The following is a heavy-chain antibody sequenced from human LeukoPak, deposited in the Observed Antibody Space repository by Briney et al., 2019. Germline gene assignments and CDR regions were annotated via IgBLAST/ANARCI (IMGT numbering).Heavy chain of an antibody. CDR2: IRYDGSNK. D-gene: IGHD2-2*01. CDR1: GFTFSRHG. Sequence: PGGSLRLSCAASGFTFSRHGMHWVRQAPGKGLEWVAFIRYDGSNKYYADSAKGRFTISRDNSKNTLSLQMNSLRAEDTAVYYCAKGSFYCSGNTCPQYYYYMDVWGKGTTVTVSS. J-gene: IGHJ6*03. CDR3: AKGSFYCSGNTCPQYYYYMDV. V-gene: IGHV3-30*02.